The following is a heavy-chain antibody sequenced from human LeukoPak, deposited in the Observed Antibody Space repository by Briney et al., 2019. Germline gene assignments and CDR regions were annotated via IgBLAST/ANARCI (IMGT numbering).Heavy chain of an antibody. D-gene: IGHD5-12*01. V-gene: IGHV3-30-3*01. Sequence: GGSLRLSCAASGFTFSSYAMHWVRQAPGKGLEWVAVISYDGSNKYYADYVKGRFTISRDNSKNTLYLQMNSLRAEDTAVYYCARGSTVATAHFDYWGQGTLVTVSS. CDR2: ISYDGSNK. CDR3: ARGSTVATAHFDY. CDR1: GFTFSSYA. J-gene: IGHJ4*02.